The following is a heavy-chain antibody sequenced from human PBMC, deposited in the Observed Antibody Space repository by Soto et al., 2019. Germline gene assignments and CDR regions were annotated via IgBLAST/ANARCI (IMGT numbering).Heavy chain of an antibody. CDR3: ARDLPDTMVRGKYYFDY. D-gene: IGHD3-10*01. V-gene: IGHV3-7*03. Sequence: EVQLVESGGGLVQPGGSLRLSCAASGFTFSSYWMSWVRQAPGKGLEWVANIKQDGSEKYYVDSVKGRFTISRDNAKNSLYLQMNSLRAEDTAVYYCARDLPDTMVRGKYYFDYWGQGTLVNVSS. CDR2: IKQDGSEK. J-gene: IGHJ4*02. CDR1: GFTFSSYW.